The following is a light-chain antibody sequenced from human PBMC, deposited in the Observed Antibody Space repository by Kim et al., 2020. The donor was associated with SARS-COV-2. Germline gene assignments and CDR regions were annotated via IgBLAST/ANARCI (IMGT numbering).Light chain of an antibody. J-gene: IGKJ2*01. CDR3: QQTYSTPYT. CDR1: QSVNHF. Sequence: ASVGDRVSITCRASQSVNHFLNWYQQNPGKAPKLLIYAAATLQSGIPSRFSGSGSETEFTLTINSLQAEDFATYYCQQTYSTPYTFGQGTKLEI. CDR2: AAA. V-gene: IGKV1-39*01.